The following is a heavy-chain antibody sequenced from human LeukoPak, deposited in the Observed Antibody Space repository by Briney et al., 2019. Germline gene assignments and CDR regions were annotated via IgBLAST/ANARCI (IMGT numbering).Heavy chain of an antibody. CDR1: GDTFTNYA. CDR2: INPFDGKT. Sequence: GASVKVSCKASGDTFTNYAISWVRQAPGHGLEWMGQINPFDGKTNYGQKLQGRVTITTDTSTRAAYLELRSLTSDDTAIYYCARVTASSITSWSLLYWGQGSLVTVSS. D-gene: IGHD2-2*01. CDR3: ARVTASSITSWSLLY. J-gene: IGHJ4*02. V-gene: IGHV1-18*01.